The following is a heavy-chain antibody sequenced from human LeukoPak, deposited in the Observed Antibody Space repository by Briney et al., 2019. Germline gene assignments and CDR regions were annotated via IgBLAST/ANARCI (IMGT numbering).Heavy chain of an antibody. V-gene: IGHV3-23*01. CDR2: ISTSSDST. Sequence: PGGSLRLSCVMSGFTFSNYAMNWFRQAPGKGLEWVSDISTSSDSTYHIESVRGRFTISRDNSKNTLYLQMNSLRVDDTAVYYCASGLYGGVFDNWGQGTLVTVSS. J-gene: IGHJ4*02. D-gene: IGHD4/OR15-4a*01. CDR3: ASGLYGGVFDN. CDR1: GFTFSNYA.